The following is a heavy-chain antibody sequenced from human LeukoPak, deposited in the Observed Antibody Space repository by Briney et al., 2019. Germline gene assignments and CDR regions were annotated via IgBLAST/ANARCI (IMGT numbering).Heavy chain of an antibody. J-gene: IGHJ5*02. V-gene: IGHV3-23*01. D-gene: IGHD1-14*01. CDR3: AKGCQCPSGLSSWFDP. Sequence: GGSLRLSCSASGFTFTNYGMSWVRQAPGKGLEWVSGLSGSGDGQFYADSVEGRFTISRDIFNNIWYLQMNSLRAEDTAVYYCAKGCQCPSGLSSWFDPRGQETLVAVSS. CDR2: LSGSGDGQ. CDR1: GFTFTNYG.